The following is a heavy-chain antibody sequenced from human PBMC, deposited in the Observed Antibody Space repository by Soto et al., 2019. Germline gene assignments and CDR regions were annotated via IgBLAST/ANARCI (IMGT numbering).Heavy chain of an antibody. Sequence: SGGSLRLSCAASGFTFSSYGMHWVRQAPGKGLEWVAVISYDGSNKYYADSVKGRFTISRDNSKNTLYLQMNSLRAEDTAVYYCAKDLQVRDGYNFGPTDWGQGTLVTVSS. CDR3: AKDLQVRDGYNFGPTD. V-gene: IGHV3-30*18. CDR1: GFTFSSYG. D-gene: IGHD5-12*01. CDR2: ISYDGSNK. J-gene: IGHJ4*02.